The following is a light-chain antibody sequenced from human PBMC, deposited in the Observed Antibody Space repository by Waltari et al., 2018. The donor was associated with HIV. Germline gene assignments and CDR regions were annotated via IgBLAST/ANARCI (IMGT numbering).Light chain of an antibody. Sequence: QSVLTQSPSVSEAPGQRVTISCSGSSSNIGSHAVTWFRQSPGQPPKLLVYHDDLILSGVSDRLSASKAGTSASLAINDLQSEDESLYYCATWDDGLNALLFGGGTKVTVL. CDR1: SSNIGSHA. J-gene: IGLJ2*01. V-gene: IGLV1-36*01. CDR3: ATWDDGLNALL. CDR2: HDD.